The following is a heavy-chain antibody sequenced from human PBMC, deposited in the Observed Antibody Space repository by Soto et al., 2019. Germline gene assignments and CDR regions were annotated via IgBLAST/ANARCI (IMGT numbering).Heavy chain of an antibody. Sequence: EVQLLESGGGLVQPGGSMRLSCAASRFIFRNQAMCWVRQGRGKGLEFVSCISGSGDEIFFLDSVKGRFAISRDNSENTLFLQMSSLRAEDTAVYYCARRGTYQWGHFDYWGQGVQVTVSS. CDR3: ARRGTYQWGHFDY. D-gene: IGHD2-8*01. V-gene: IGHV3-23*01. CDR1: RFIFRNQA. J-gene: IGHJ4*02. CDR2: ISGSGDEI.